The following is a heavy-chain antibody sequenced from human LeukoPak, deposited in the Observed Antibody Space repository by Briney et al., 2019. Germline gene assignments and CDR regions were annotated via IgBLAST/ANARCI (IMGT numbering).Heavy chain of an antibody. V-gene: IGHV4-34*01. Sequence: PSETLSLTCAVYGGSFSGYYWSWIRQPPGKGLEWIGEINHSGSTNYNPSLKSRVTISVDTSKNQFSLKQSSVTAADTAVYYCARGRGRSHSGSGYYPCTYYYYMDVWGKGTTVTVSS. J-gene: IGHJ6*03. CDR3: ARGRGRSHSGSGYYPCTYYYYMDV. CDR1: GGSFSGYY. CDR2: INHSGST. D-gene: IGHD3-3*01.